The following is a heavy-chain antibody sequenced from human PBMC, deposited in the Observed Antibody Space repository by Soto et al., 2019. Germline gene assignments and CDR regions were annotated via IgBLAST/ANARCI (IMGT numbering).Heavy chain of an antibody. J-gene: IGHJ4*02. D-gene: IGHD2-15*01. Sequence: QVQLVQSGAEVKKPGASVKVSCKASGYTFTSYGISWVRQAPGQGLEWMGWISAYNGNTNYAQKLQGRVTMTTDTSTSTAYMELRSLRADDTAVYYCARDNAVAATPPLDYFDYWGQGTLVTVSS. CDR1: GYTFTSYG. V-gene: IGHV1-18*01. CDR2: ISAYNGNT. CDR3: ARDNAVAATPPLDYFDY.